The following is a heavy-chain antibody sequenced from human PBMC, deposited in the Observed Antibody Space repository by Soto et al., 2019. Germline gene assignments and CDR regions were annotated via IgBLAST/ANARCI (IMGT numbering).Heavy chain of an antibody. J-gene: IGHJ5*02. CDR2: INSDGSST. CDR3: ARVRSSSSWFDP. CDR1: GFTFSSYW. V-gene: IGHV3-74*01. D-gene: IGHD6-6*01. Sequence: QLGGSLRLSCAASGFTFSSYWMHWVRQAPGKGLVWVSLINSDGSSTSYADSVKGRFTISRDNAKNTLYLQMNSLRAEDTAVYYCARVRSSSSWFDPWGQGTLVTVSS.